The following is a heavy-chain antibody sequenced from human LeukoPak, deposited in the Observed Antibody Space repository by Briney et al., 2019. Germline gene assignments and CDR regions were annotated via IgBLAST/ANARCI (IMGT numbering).Heavy chain of an antibody. CDR1: GFTFSTNY. CDR2: IYSGGNT. D-gene: IGHD1-26*01. Sequence: GGSLRLSCAASGFTFSTNYMTWVRQAPGKGLEWVSVIYSGGNTYYADSVEGRCTISRDNSKNTLYLQMTSLRDEATPVYYCARINSGIDFWGQGTTVTVSS. V-gene: IGHV3-53*01. J-gene: IGHJ6*02. CDR3: ARINSGIDF.